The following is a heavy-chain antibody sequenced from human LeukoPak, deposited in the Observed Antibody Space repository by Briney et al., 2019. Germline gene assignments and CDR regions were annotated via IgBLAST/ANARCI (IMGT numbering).Heavy chain of an antibody. D-gene: IGHD2-2*01. CDR1: GGSISSSSYY. CDR2: IYYSGST. Sequence: PSETLSLTRTVSGGSISSSSYYWGWIRQPPGKGLEWIGSIYYSGSTYYNPSLKSRVSISVDTSKNQFSLKLSSVTAADTAVYYCARQVYCSSTSCYAGGYYFDYWGQGTLVTVSS. CDR3: ARQVYCSSTSCYAGGYYFDY. J-gene: IGHJ4*02. V-gene: IGHV4-39*01.